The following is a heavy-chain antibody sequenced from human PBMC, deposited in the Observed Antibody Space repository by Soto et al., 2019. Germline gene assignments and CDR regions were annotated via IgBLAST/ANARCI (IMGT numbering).Heavy chain of an antibody. CDR2: IFYSGST. D-gene: IGHD2-8*01. Sequence: SDTLSLTWPRAGGASVTCYWNWIRQSPGKGLEWIGYIFYSGSTNYNPSLKSRLTLSVDTSKNQVSLRLSSVTAADTAVYYCARDGYCTNGVCYGGGGPFDYWGQGTLVTVSS. CDR1: GGASVTCY. CDR3: ARDGYCTNGVCYGGGGPFDY. J-gene: IGHJ4*02. V-gene: IGHV4-59*13.